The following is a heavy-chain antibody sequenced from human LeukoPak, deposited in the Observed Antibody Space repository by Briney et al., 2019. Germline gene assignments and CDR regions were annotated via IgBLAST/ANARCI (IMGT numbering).Heavy chain of an antibody. D-gene: IGHD2-2*01. CDR3: AREGLECLGSSCQRAAFDY. V-gene: IGHV3-74*01. J-gene: IGHJ4*02. Sequence: GGSLRLSCATSGFSFSHYWMHWLRQVPGQGLVWVSRIKGDGSTTRNADSVKGRFTISRDNAKNTLYLQMNSLRVEDTAVYYCAREGLECLGSSCQRAAFDYWGQGTPVTVSS. CDR1: GFSFSHYW. CDR2: IKGDGSTT.